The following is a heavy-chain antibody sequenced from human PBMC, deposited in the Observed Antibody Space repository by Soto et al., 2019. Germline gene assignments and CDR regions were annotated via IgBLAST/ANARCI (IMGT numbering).Heavy chain of an antibody. Sequence: ESGGGVVQPGRSLRLSCAASGFTFSSYAMHWVRQAPGKGLEWVAVISYDGSNKYYADSVKGRFTISRDNSKNTLYLQMNSLRAEDTAVYYCARDIEHTGYYDSSGDVAYWGQGTLVTVSS. J-gene: IGHJ4*02. CDR2: ISYDGSNK. D-gene: IGHD3-22*01. CDR1: GFTFSSYA. CDR3: ARDIEHTGYYDSSGDVAY. V-gene: IGHV3-30-3*01.